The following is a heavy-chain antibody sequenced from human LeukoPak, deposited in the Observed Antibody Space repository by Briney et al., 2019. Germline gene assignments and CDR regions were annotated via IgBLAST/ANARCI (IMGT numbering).Heavy chain of an antibody. CDR3: ARVIGWDEPFDL. J-gene: IGHJ3*01. Sequence: GSLRLSCAASGFTLSNYWIHWVRQAPRKGLVWVSRINTDGSSTNYADSVRGRFTVSRDNAKNTLYLQMNSLRVEDTAVYYCARVIGWDEPFDLWGHGTLVTVSS. CDR2: INTDGSST. V-gene: IGHV3-74*01. D-gene: IGHD1-26*01. CDR1: GFTLSNYW.